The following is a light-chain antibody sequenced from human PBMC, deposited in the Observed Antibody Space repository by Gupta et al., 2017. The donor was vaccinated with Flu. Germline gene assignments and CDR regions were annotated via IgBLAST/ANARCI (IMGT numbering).Light chain of an antibody. V-gene: IGKV3-15*01. CDR3: QQYNTWPRT. Sequence: PVTLSVSPGERATLSCRASQSVSSNLAWYQQIPGQAPRLLISGASTRATGIPARFSGSGSGTEFTLTISSLQSEDFAVYYCQQYNTWPRTFGGGTKVEIK. CDR1: QSVSSN. J-gene: IGKJ4*01. CDR2: GAS.